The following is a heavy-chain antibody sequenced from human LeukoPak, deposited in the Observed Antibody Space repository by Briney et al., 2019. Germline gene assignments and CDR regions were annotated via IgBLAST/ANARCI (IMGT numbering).Heavy chain of an antibody. J-gene: IGHJ4*02. CDR2: IKQDGSEK. V-gene: IGHV3-7*01. CDR1: GFTSSDYW. CDR3: ATGRSCTTCYLPDY. Sequence: GGSLRLSCAASGFTSSDYWMSWVRQAPGRGLEWVANIKQDGSEKYYMDSVKGRFTISRDNAKNSLYLQMNSLRAEDTAVYHCATGRSCTTCYLPDYWGQGTLVTVSS. D-gene: IGHD2-2*01.